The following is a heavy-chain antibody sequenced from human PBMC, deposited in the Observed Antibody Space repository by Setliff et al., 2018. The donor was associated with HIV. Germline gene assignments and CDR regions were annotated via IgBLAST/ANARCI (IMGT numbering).Heavy chain of an antibody. V-gene: IGHV4-39*02. J-gene: IGHJ6*02. D-gene: IGHD6-13*01. CDR3: ARDLKQLAPYYYYYYGMDV. CDR2: IYSSGSP. Sequence: SETLSLTCTVYGASISNSNSYWGWIRQPPGKRLEWLGSIYSSGSPSYNPSLSSRLTISVDTSKNHVSLRLSSVTAADTAVYYCARDLKQLAPYYYYYYGMDVWGQGTTVTVSS. CDR1: GASISNSNSY.